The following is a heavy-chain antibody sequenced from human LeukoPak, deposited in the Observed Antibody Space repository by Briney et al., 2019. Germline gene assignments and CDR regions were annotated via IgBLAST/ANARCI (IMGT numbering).Heavy chain of an antibody. J-gene: IGHJ4*02. CDR2: IYYSGST. Sequence: SETLSLTCTVSGGSISSYYWSWIRQPPGKGLEWIGYIYYSGSTNYNPSLKSRVTISVDTSKNQFSLKLSSVTAADTAVYYCAREVPDSSGWYGDYFDYWGQGTLVTVSS. CDR3: AREVPDSSGWYGDYFDY. CDR1: GGSISSYY. V-gene: IGHV4-59*01. D-gene: IGHD6-19*01.